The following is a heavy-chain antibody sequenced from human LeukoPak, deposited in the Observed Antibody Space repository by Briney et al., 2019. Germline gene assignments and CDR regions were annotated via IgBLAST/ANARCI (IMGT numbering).Heavy chain of an antibody. V-gene: IGHV3-48*01. D-gene: IGHD3-16*02. Sequence: PGGSLRLSCAASGFPFSTYSMNWVRQAPGKGLEWVSYISTTSSTIDYADSVKGRFTISRDNAKNSLHLQMNSLRGEDTAVYYCASSLRITFGGVVVVPSRLDYWGQGTLVTVPS. CDR1: GFPFSTYS. J-gene: IGHJ4*02. CDR3: ASSLRITFGGVVVVPSRLDY. CDR2: ISTTSSTI.